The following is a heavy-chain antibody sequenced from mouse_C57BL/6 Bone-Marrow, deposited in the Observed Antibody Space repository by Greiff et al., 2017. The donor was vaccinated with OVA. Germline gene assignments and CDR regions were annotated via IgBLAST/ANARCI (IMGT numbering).Heavy chain of an antibody. CDR1: GYTFTDYY. J-gene: IGHJ2*01. CDR2: IYPGSGNT. Sequence: QVQLQQSGAELVRPGASVKLSCKASGYTFTDYYINWVKQRPGQGLEWIARIYPGSGNTYYNEKFKGKATLTAEKASSTAYMQLSSLTSEDSAVYCCARGPHCYSSSYVDYWGQSTTLAVSS. D-gene: IGHD1-1*01. CDR3: ARGPHCYSSSYVDY. V-gene: IGHV1-76*01.